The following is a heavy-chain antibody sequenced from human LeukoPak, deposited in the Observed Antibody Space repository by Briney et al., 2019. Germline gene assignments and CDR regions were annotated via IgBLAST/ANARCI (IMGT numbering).Heavy chain of an antibody. CDR3: ARGLIVATIKLQSLLDN. CDR1: GFTFSSYG. Sequence: QPGGSLRLSCAASGFTFSSYGMHWVRQAPGKGLEWVAVIWHDGSNNYYADSVKGRFTISRDNSKNTLYLQMNSLRAEDTAVYYCARGLIVATIKLQSLLDNWGQGTLVTVSS. D-gene: IGHD5-12*01. V-gene: IGHV3-33*01. CDR2: IWHDGSNN. J-gene: IGHJ4*02.